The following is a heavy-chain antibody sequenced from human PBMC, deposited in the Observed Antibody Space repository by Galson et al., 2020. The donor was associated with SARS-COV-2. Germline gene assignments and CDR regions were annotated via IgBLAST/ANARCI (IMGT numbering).Heavy chain of an antibody. D-gene: IGHD6-13*01. J-gene: IGHJ4*02. CDR1: GFSLSTSGVG. Sequence: KMSGPTLAKPTQTLTLTCTFTGFSLSTSGVGVGWIRQPPGKALAWLALIYWDDDKRYSPSLKSRLTITKDTAKNQVVLTMTNMDPVDIATYYCAHRDSSSWQGAYFDDWGQGTLVTVSS. CDR2: IYWDDDK. CDR3: AHRDSSSWQGAYFDD. V-gene: IGHV2-5*02.